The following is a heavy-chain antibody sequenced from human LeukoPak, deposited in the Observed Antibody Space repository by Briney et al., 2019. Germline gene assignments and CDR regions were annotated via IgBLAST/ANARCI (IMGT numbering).Heavy chain of an antibody. CDR3: ARGVHYGSDY. D-gene: IGHD4-17*01. Sequence: GGSLRLSCAASGFTFSTYFMHWVRQAPGKGLVWVSRINSDGSTTSLADSVKGRFIISRDNAKNTLYLQMDSLRAEDTAVYFCARGVHYGSDYWGQGTLVTVSS. J-gene: IGHJ4*02. CDR2: INSDGSTT. CDR1: GFTFSTYF. V-gene: IGHV3-74*01.